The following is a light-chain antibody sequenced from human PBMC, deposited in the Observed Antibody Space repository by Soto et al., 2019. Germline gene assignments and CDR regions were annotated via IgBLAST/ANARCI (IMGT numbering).Light chain of an antibody. V-gene: IGLV3-9*01. Sequence: SYELTQPLSVSVALGQTARIICGGNNIGSKNVHWYQQKPGQAPVLVIYRDSNRPSEIPERFSGSNSGNTATLTISRAQAGDEADYYCQVWDSSTARVFGGGTKLTVL. CDR1: NIGSKN. CDR2: RDS. J-gene: IGLJ3*02. CDR3: QVWDSSTARV.